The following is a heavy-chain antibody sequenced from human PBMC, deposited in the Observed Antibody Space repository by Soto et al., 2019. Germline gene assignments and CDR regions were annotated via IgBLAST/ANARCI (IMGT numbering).Heavy chain of an antibody. CDR1: GYTFTSYG. D-gene: IGHD2-15*01. V-gene: IGHV1-18*04. CDR3: ARFSGGSYNTYYFYYGMDV. Sequence: ASVKVSCKASGYTFTSYGISWVRQAPGQGLDWMGWIRAYNGNTKYAQDLQGRVTMTTDTSTSTAYMELRSLRSDDTAMYYCARFSGGSYNTYYFYYGMDVGGQGTTVTVSS. J-gene: IGHJ6*02. CDR2: IRAYNGNT.